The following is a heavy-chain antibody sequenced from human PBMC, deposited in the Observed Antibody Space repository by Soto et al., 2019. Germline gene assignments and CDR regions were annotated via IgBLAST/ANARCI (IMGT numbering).Heavy chain of an antibody. V-gene: IGHV3-23*01. CDR1: GFTFSSYA. CDR2: ISGSGGNT. J-gene: IGHJ4*02. Sequence: GSLRLSCTASGFTFSSYAMSWVRQAPGKGLEWVSAISGSGGNTYYADSVKGRFTISRDNSKNTLYLQMNSLRAEDTAVYFCARSEIQGPIDYWGQGSLVTGSS. CDR3: ARSEIQGPIDY.